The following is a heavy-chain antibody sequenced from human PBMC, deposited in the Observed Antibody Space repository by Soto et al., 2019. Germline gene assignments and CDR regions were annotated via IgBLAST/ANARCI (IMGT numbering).Heavy chain of an antibody. CDR2: IYPGDSDT. D-gene: IGHD6-13*01. CDR3: ARRVDSSSFSRHQLAY. Sequence: GESLKICCKGSGYSFTSYWIGWVRQMPGKGLEWMGIIYPGDSDTRYSPSFQGQVTISADKSISTAYLQWSSLKASDTAMYYCARRVDSSSFSRHQLAYSGQGTLDTVSS. V-gene: IGHV5-51*01. J-gene: IGHJ4*02. CDR1: GYSFTSYW.